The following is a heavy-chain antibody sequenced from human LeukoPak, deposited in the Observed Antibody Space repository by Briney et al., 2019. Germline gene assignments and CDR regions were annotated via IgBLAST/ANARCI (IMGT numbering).Heavy chain of an antibody. CDR1: GYTFSSYD. CDR2: MNPNSGNT. J-gene: IGHJ4*02. V-gene: IGHV1-8*01. CDR3: ARDRVGVGGNGWEN. D-gene: IGHD6-19*01. Sequence: ASVKVSCKASGYTFSSYDINWVRQATGQGLEWMGWMNPNSGNTGYVQKFQGRVIMTRDTSISTAYVELSSLTSEDTAVYFCARDRVGVGGNGWENWGQGTLVTVSS.